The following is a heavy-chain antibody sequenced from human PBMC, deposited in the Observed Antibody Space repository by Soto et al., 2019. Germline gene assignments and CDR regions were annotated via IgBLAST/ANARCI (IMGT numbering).Heavy chain of an antibody. D-gene: IGHD5-12*01. Sequence: GGSLRLSCAASGFSFSGFEMQWVRQASGKGLEWVGRMRSKANSYATAYGASVKGRFTVSRDDSKNTVYLQMSSLQTEDTALYYCTRYLFHYPVDYGMDVWGQGTTVTSP. CDR1: GFSFSGFE. J-gene: IGHJ6*02. CDR2: MRSKANSYAT. CDR3: TRYLFHYPVDYGMDV. V-gene: IGHV3-73*01.